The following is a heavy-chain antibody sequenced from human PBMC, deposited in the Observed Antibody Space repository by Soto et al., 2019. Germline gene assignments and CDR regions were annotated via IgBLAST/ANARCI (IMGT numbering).Heavy chain of an antibody. J-gene: IGHJ3*02. D-gene: IGHD7-27*01. CDR2: ISSSSSYI. Sequence: GGSLRLSCAASGFTFSSYSMNWVRQAPGKGLEWVSSISSSSSYIYYADSVKGQFTISRDNAKNSLYLQMNSLRAEETAVYYCARDQGANPWTMGTGAFDIWGQGTMLTVSS. V-gene: IGHV3-21*01. CDR3: ARDQGANPWTMGTGAFDI. CDR1: GFTFSSYS.